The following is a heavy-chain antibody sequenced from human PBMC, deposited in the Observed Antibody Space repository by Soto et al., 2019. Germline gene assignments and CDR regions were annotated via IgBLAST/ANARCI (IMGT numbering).Heavy chain of an antibody. D-gene: IGHD3-3*01. CDR3: ARGSDFWTGYYLVY. J-gene: IGHJ4*02. V-gene: IGHV4-59*01. CDR2: VYNSGT. CDR1: GGFISSYY. Sequence: TSETLSLTCTVSGGFISSYYWNWIRQPPGKGLEWIGYVYNSGTSYNPSLKSRVAISVDTSKNQFSLKLSSVTAADTAVYYCARGSDFWTGYYLVYWGQGTLVTVSS.